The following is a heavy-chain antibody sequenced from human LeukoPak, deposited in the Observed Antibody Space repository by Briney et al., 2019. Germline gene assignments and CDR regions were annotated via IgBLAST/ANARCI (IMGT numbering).Heavy chain of an antibody. J-gene: IGHJ4*02. V-gene: IGHV3-9*01. D-gene: IGHD3-22*01. CDR2: ISWNSGSI. CDR1: GFTFDDYT. CDR3: AKALNYYDSTFDY. Sequence: GRSLRLSCAASGFTFDDYTMHWVRQAPGKGLEWVSGISWNSGSIGYADSVKGRFTISRDNAKNSLYLQMNSLRAEDTVLYYCAKALNYYDSTFDYWGQGTLVTVSS.